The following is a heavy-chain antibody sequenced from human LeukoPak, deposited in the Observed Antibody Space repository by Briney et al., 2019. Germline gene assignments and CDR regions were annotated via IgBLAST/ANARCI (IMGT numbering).Heavy chain of an antibody. D-gene: IGHD4-17*01. CDR2: IRSDGSDT. CDR3: ARVGNGDYRYYFYMDV. Sequence: GGSLRLSCAASGFTFSDTWMHWVRQAPGEGLVWVSRIRSDGSDTRYAESVKGRFTISRDNAKNSLYLQMNSLRAEDTAVYYCARVGNGDYRYYFYMDVWGKGTTVTISS. J-gene: IGHJ6*03. V-gene: IGHV3-74*01. CDR1: GFTFSDTW.